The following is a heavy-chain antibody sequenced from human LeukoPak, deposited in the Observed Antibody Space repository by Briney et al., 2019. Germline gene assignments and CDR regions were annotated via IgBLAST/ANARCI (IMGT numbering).Heavy chain of an antibody. V-gene: IGHV3-13*01. CDR1: GFTFSSYD. CDR2: IGTAGDT. Sequence: GGSLRLSCAASGFTFSSYDMHWVRQATGKGLEWVSAIGTAGDTYYPGSVKGRFTISRENAKNSLYLQMNSLRAGDTAVYYCARGAVAGPCMDFWGQGTTVTVSS. J-gene: IGHJ6*02. D-gene: IGHD6-19*01. CDR3: ARGAVAGPCMDF.